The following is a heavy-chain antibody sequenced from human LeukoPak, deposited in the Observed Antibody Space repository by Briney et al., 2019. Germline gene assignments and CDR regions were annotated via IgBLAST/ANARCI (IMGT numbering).Heavy chain of an antibody. CDR3: ARDWCSSSCYYDY. D-gene: IGHD6-13*01. CDR1: GYIFTSYY. CDR2: INTSGGNT. V-gene: IGHV1-46*01. Sequence: ASVKVSCKASGYIFTSYYMHWVRLAPGQGLEWMGVINTSGGNTGYAQKFQGRVTMTRDTSTSTVYMELSSLRFEDTAVYYCARDWCSSSCYYDYWGQGTLVTVSS. J-gene: IGHJ4*02.